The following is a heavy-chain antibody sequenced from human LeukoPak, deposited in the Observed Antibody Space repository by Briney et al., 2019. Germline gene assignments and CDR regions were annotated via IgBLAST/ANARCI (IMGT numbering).Heavy chain of an antibody. Sequence: SVKVSCKASGFTFTSSAMQWVRQARGQRLEWIGWIVVGSGNTNYAQKFQERVTITRDMSTSTAYMELSSLRSEDTAVYYCARVRTPRWGFDYWGQGTLVTVSS. V-gene: IGHV1-58*02. D-gene: IGHD1/OR15-1a*01. J-gene: IGHJ4*02. CDR3: ARVRTPRWGFDY. CDR2: IVVGSGNT. CDR1: GFTFTSSA.